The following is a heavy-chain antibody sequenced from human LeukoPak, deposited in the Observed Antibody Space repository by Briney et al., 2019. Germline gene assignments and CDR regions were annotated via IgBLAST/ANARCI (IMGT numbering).Heavy chain of an antibody. Sequence: GGSLRLSCAASGFTFSSYAMSWVRQAPGKGLEWVSAISGSGGSTYYADSVKGRFTISRDNSKNTLYLQMNSLRAEDTAVYYCAKVRRCSSTSCYFDYWGQGTLVTVSS. V-gene: IGHV3-23*01. J-gene: IGHJ4*02. CDR2: ISGSGGST. CDR3: AKVRRCSSTSCYFDY. CDR1: GFTFSSYA. D-gene: IGHD2-2*01.